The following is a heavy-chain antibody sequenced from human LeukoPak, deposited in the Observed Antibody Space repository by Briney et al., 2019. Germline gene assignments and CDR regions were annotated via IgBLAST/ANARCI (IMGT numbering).Heavy chain of an antibody. CDR1: GFTFSSYA. CDR2: ISYDGSNK. J-gene: IGHJ3*02. CDR3: ARAPIPRYCSSTSCYTGDAFDI. V-gene: IGHV3-30-3*01. D-gene: IGHD2-2*02. Sequence: PGGSLRLSCAASGFTFSSYAMHWVRQAPGKGLEWVAVISYDGSNKYYADSVKGRFTISRDNSKNTLYLQMNSLRAEDTAVYYCARAPIPRYCSSTSCYTGDAFDIWGQGTMVTVSS.